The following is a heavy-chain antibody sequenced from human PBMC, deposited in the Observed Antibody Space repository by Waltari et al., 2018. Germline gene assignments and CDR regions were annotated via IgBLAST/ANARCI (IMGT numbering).Heavy chain of an antibody. CDR1: GFTGRTNF. J-gene: IGHJ4*02. CDR2: IYSGGNT. D-gene: IGHD6-19*01. V-gene: IGHV3-53*01. CDR3: AKQSPSYTRGWYPLES. Sequence: EVQLVESGGNLIQPGGSLRLSCAASGFTGRTNFISWVRQAPGKGLEWVSIIYSGGNTYYAGAVKCRFDISRDNDKNMVYLEMNSLRAEDTAVYYCAKQSPSYTRGWYPLESWGPGTLVTVSP.